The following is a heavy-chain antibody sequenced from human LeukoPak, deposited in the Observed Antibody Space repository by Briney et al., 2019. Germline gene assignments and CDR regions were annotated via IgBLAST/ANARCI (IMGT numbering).Heavy chain of an antibody. D-gene: IGHD5-12*01. CDR1: GDSISTSNSY. CDR2: VYYSGNT. V-gene: IGHV4-39*07. Sequence: SETLSLTCAVSGDSISTSNSYWGWIRQPPGKGLEWIGSVYYSGNTYYNPSLKSPVTISVDKSKNPFSLKLSSVTAADTAVYYCARGDSGYDYGLDDYYYMDVWGKGTTVTVSS. CDR3: ARGDSGYDYGLDDYYYMDV. J-gene: IGHJ6*03.